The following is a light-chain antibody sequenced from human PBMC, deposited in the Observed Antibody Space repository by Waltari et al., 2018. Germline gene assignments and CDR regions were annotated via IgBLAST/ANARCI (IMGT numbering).Light chain of an antibody. CDR1: HVGGKS. J-gene: IGLJ2*01. Sequence: SYVLTQPPSASVAPGKTATIACGGNHVGGKSVQWYQQKPGQAPVLVVHDDNARPSGIPDRFSGSNSGDTATLTISRVEVGDEADYYCQVWDSSPETVVFGGGTKLTVL. CDR2: DDN. CDR3: QVWDSSPETVV. V-gene: IGLV3-21*01.